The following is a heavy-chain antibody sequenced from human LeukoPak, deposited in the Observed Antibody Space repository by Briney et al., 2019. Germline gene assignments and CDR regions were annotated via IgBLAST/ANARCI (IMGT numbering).Heavy chain of an antibody. CDR2: IGTAGDT. V-gene: IGHV3-13*01. CDR3: ARVAKERVGGVYYFHY. CDR1: GCTFSDYD. Sequence: GWALRLSCAASGCTFSDYDMHWVRQATGKGLEWVSAIGTAGDTYYTGSVKGRFTISRENPKTSLYLQMNSLRAGDTAVYYCARVAKERVGGVYYFHYWGQGTLVTVSS. D-gene: IGHD1-1*01. J-gene: IGHJ4*02.